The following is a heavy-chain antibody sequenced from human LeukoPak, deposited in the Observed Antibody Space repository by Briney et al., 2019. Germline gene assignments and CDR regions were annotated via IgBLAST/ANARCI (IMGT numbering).Heavy chain of an antibody. CDR3: VKDETYYGSGSYYNGFDY. V-gene: IGHV3-64D*06. J-gene: IGHJ4*02. CDR1: GFTFSSYA. CDR2: ISSNGGST. D-gene: IGHD3-10*01. Sequence: PGGSLRLSCSASGFTFSSYAMHWVRQAPGKGLEYVSAISSNGGSTYYADSVKGRFTISRDNSKNTLYLQMSSLRAEDMAVYYCVKDETYYGSGSYYNGFDYWGQGTLVTVSS.